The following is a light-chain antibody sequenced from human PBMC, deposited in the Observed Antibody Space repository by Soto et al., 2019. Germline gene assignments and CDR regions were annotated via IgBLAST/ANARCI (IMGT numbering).Light chain of an antibody. V-gene: IGKV4-1*01. CDR3: QQYDSIPIT. CDR1: QSVLYSSNNKNY. J-gene: IGKJ5*01. CDR2: WAS. Sequence: DIVMTQSPDSLAVSLGERATINCKSSQSVLYSSNNKNYLAWYQQKAGQPPKMLIYWASTRESGVPDRFSGSGSGPDFTLTISSLQAEDVGVYYCQQYDSIPITFGQGTRLEIK.